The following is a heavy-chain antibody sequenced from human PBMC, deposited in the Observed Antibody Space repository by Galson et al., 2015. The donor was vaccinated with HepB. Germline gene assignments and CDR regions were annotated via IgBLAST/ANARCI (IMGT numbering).Heavy chain of an antibody. J-gene: IGHJ4*02. D-gene: IGHD6-13*01. CDR1: GFTFSSYW. CDR2: IKQDGSEK. V-gene: IGHV3-7*03. CDR3: ARDLGFLAAAGPDY. Sequence: SLRLSCAASGFTFSSYWMSWVRQAPGKGLEWVANIKQDGSEKYYVDSVKGRFTISRDNAKNSLYLQMNSLRAEDTAVYYCARDLGFLAAAGPDYWGQGTLVTVSS.